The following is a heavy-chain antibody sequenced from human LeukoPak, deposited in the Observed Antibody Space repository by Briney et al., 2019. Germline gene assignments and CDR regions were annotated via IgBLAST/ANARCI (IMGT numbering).Heavy chain of an antibody. Sequence: PSETLSLTCTVSGYSISSGYYWGWIRQPPGKGLEWIGSIYHSGSTYYNPSLKSRVTISVDMSKNQFSLKVSSVTAADTAVYYCARGDPYGYRYYFDYWGLGTLVTISS. CDR1: GYSISSGYY. D-gene: IGHD5-18*01. J-gene: IGHJ4*02. CDR3: ARGDPYGYRYYFDY. V-gene: IGHV4-38-2*02. CDR2: IYHSGST.